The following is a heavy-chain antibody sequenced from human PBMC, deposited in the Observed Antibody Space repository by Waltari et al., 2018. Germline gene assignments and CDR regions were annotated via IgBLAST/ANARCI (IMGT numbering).Heavy chain of an antibody. CDR3: ARDQKGRRSIAAPGDAFDI. CDR2: IMPIIGTA. CDR1: GGTFSSYA. J-gene: IGHJ3*02. D-gene: IGHD6-6*01. V-gene: IGHV1-69*01. Sequence: QVQLVQSGAEVKKPGSSVKVSCKASGGTFSSYAISWVRQAPGQGLEWMGGIMPIIGTANHSQKFQGRGTITADESTSTAYMELISLGSEDTAVYYCARDQKGRRSIAAPGDAFDIWGQGTMVTVSS.